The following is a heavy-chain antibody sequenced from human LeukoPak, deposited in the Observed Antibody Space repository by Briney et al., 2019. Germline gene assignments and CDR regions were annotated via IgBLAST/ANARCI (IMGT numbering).Heavy chain of an antibody. J-gene: IGHJ6*02. CDR3: ARVTTVTDCYYYGMDV. Sequence: SETLSLTCAVYGGSFSGYYWSWIRQPPGKGLEWIGEINHSGSTNYNPSLKSRVTISVDTSKNQFSLKLSSVTAADTAVYYCARVTTVTDCYYYGMDVWGQGTTVTVSS. CDR1: GGSFSGYY. D-gene: IGHD4-17*01. V-gene: IGHV4-34*01. CDR2: INHSGST.